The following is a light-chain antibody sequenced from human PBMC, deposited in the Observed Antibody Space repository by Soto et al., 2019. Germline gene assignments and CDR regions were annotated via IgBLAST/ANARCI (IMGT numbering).Light chain of an antibody. J-gene: IGLJ3*02. Sequence: QPVLTQPPSVSGAPGQRVTLSCTGTSSNLGAGYDVHWYQQLPGAAPKLVIFGNRNRPSGVPERFSGSKSGTSASLAITGRQAEDEADYYCQASDYSLTASVFGGGTQLTVL. V-gene: IGLV1-40*01. CDR2: GNR. CDR1: SSNLGAGYD. CDR3: QASDYSLTASV.